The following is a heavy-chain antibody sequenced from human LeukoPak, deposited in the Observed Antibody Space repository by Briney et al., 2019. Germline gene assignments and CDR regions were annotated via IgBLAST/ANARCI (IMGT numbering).Heavy chain of an antibody. CDR1: GYTLTELS. Sequence: ASVKVSCKVSGYTLTELSMHWVRQAPGKGLEWMGGFDPEDGETIYAQKFQGRVTMTEDTSTDTAYMELSSLRSEDTAVYYCATDQGYSSGWVFDYRGQGTLVTVSS. CDR2: FDPEDGET. CDR3: ATDQGYSSGWVFDY. D-gene: IGHD6-19*01. V-gene: IGHV1-24*01. J-gene: IGHJ4*02.